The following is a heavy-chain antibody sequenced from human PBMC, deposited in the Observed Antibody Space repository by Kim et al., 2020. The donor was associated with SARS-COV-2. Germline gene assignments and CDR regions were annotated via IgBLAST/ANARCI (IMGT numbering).Heavy chain of an antibody. J-gene: IGHJ4*02. V-gene: IGHV5-51*01. CDR1: GYSFTSYW. Sequence: GESLKISCKGSGYSFTSYWIGWVRQMPGKGLEWMGIIYPGDSDTRYSPSFQGQVTISADKSISTAYLQWSSLKASDTAMYYCARHGVTYYYGSGSYYQDYWGQGTLVTVSS. D-gene: IGHD3-10*01. CDR3: ARHGVTYYYGSGSYYQDY. CDR2: IYPGDSDT.